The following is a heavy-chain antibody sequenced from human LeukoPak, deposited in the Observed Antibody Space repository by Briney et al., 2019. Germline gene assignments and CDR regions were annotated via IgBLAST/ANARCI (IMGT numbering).Heavy chain of an antibody. V-gene: IGHV4-34*01. CDR1: GGSFSGYY. Sequence: SETLSLTCAVYGGSFSGYYWSWIRQPPGKGLEWIGEINHSGSTNYNPSLKSRVTISVDTSKNQFSLKLSSVTAADTAVYYCARDGGAVAGTIVGYYYYYMDVWGKGTTVTISS. CDR2: INHSGST. J-gene: IGHJ6*03. D-gene: IGHD6-19*01. CDR3: ARDGGAVAGTIVGYYYYYMDV.